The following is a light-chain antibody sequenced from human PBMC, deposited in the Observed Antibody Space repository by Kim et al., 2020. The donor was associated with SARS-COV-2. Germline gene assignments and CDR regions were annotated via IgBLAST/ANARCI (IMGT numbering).Light chain of an antibody. J-gene: IGKJ5*01. Sequence: ATINGKSSQSVLYRSDNKNYLNWYQQKPGQPPKLLIHWASTRESGVPDRFSGSGSGTDFTLTISSLQDEDVAVYYCQQYYSNPITFGQGTRLEIK. CDR1: QSVLYRSDNKNY. CDR2: WAS. V-gene: IGKV4-1*01. CDR3: QQYYSNPIT.